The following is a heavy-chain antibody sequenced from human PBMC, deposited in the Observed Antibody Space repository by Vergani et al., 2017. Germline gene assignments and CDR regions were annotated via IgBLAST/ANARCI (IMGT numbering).Heavy chain of an antibody. V-gene: IGHV3-30*02. Sequence: QVQLVESGGGVVQPGGSLRLSCAASGFTFSSYGMHWVRQAPGKGLEWGAFIRYDGSNKYYADSVKGRFTISRDNSKNTLYLQMNSLRAEDTAVYYCAKGGYCSSTSCYAEYYFDYWGQGTLVTVSS. D-gene: IGHD2-2*01. J-gene: IGHJ4*02. CDR3: AKGGYCSSTSCYAEYYFDY. CDR2: IRYDGSNK. CDR1: GFTFSSYG.